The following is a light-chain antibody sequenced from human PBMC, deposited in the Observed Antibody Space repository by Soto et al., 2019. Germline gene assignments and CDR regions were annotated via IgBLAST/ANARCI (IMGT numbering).Light chain of an antibody. CDR1: SSDVGNYNL. CDR3: SSYAGSNNYV. J-gene: IGLJ1*01. CDR2: EVS. V-gene: IGLV2-8*01. Sequence: QSVLTQPASVSGSPGQSITISCTGTSSDVGNYNLVSWYQQYPGKAPKLMIYEVSKRPSGVPDRFSGSKSGNTASLTVSGLQAEDEADYYCSSYAGSNNYVFGSGTKVTVL.